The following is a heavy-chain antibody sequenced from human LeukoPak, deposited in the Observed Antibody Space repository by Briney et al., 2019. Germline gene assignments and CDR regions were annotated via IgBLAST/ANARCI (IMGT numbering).Heavy chain of an antibody. Sequence: PGGSLRLSCAASGFTFSSYGMSWVRQAPGKGLEWVSAISGSGGSTYYADSVKGRFTISRDNSKNTLYLQMNSLRAEDTAVYYCAKGERGYYDSSGYRFRWFDPWGQGTLVTVSS. CDR2: ISGSGGST. J-gene: IGHJ5*02. CDR1: GFTFSSYG. D-gene: IGHD3-22*01. CDR3: AKGERGYYDSSGYRFRWFDP. V-gene: IGHV3-23*01.